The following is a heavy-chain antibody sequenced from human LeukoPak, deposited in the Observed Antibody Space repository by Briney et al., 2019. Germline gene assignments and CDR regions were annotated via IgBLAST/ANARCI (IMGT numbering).Heavy chain of an antibody. CDR2: ISYDGSNK. V-gene: IGHV3-30*18. CDR1: GFTFSSYG. Sequence: PGGSLRLSCAASGFTFSSYGMHWVRQAPGKGLEWVAVISYDGSNKYYADSVKGRFTISRDNSKNTLYLQMNSLRAEDTAVYYCAKDTYYYDSSGYYFYYFDYWGQGTLVTVSS. CDR3: AKDTYYYDSSGYYFYYFDY. J-gene: IGHJ4*02. D-gene: IGHD3-22*01.